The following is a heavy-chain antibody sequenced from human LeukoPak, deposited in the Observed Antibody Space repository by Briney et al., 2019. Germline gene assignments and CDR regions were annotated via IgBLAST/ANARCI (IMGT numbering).Heavy chain of an antibody. CDR3: AKDYYRPSLYNYYESTGKNYFDY. CDR2: IRIDANDK. CDR1: GFTFSGYG. D-gene: IGHD3-22*01. Sequence: AGSLRLSCVASGFTFSGYGMHWVRQAPGKGLEWVAFIRIDANDKYYADSVKGRFTISRNSSQNTLYLQMNSLRAEDTAVYYCAKDYYRPSLYNYYESTGKNYFDYWGQETLVTVSS. V-gene: IGHV3-30*02. J-gene: IGHJ4*02.